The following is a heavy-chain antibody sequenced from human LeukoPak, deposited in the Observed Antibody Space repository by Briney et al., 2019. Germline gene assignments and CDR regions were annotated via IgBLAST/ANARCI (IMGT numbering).Heavy chain of an antibody. CDR3: ARDSRGSSLFFYY. CDR1: GFTFSSYS. CDR2: ISSSGRTF. J-gene: IGHJ4*02. Sequence: GGSLRLSCAASGFTFSSYSMNWVRQAPGKGLEWVSYISSSGRTFYYADSVKGRFTISSDNDKNSLYLQTNSLRVDDTAVYYCARDSRGSSLFFYYWGERALVTVSS. D-gene: IGHD6-13*01. V-gene: IGHV3-48*01.